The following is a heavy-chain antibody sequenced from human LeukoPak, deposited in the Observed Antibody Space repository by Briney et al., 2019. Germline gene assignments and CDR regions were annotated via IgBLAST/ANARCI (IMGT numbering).Heavy chain of an antibody. J-gene: IGHJ3*02. CDR2: IYSGGST. V-gene: IGHV3-66*02. CDR3: AREGMDAFDI. CDR1: GFTVSSNY. D-gene: IGHD6-13*01. Sequence: SGGSLRLSCAASGFTVSSNYMSWVRQAPGRGLEWVSVIYSGGSTYYADSVKGRFTISRDNSKNTLYLQMNSLRAEDTAVYYCAREGMDAFDIWGQGTMVTVSS.